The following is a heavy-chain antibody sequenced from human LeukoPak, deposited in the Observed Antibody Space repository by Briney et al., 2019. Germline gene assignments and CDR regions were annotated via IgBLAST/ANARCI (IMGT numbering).Heavy chain of an antibody. D-gene: IGHD1-26*01. V-gene: IGHV3-11*01. J-gene: IGHJ4*02. Sequence: GGSLRLSCAASGFTFSDYYMSWIRQAPGKGLEWVSYISSSGSTIYYADSVKGRFTISRDNAKNSLYLQMNSLRAEDTAVYYCARDRYSGSYPLDYWGQGTLVTVSS. CDR3: ARDRYSGSYPLDY. CDR2: ISSSGSTI. CDR1: GFTFSDYY.